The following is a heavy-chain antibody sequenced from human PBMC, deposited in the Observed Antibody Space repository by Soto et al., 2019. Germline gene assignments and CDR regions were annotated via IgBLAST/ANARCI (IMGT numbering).Heavy chain of an antibody. CDR3: ASKGVGGIYYGMDV. V-gene: IGHV4-30-4*01. CDR2: IYYSGST. D-gene: IGHD3-3*01. J-gene: IGHJ6*02. CDR1: GGSISSGDYY. Sequence: TLSLTCTVSGGSISSGDYYWSWIRQPPGKGLEWIGYIYYSGSTYYNPSLKSRVTISVDTSKNQFSLKLSSVTAADTAVYYCASKGVGGIYYGMDVWGQGTTVTVSS.